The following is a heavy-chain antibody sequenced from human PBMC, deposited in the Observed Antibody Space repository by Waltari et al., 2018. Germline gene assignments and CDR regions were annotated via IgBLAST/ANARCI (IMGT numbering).Heavy chain of an antibody. CDR3: ARDKTATGDYDAFDI. CDR1: GFTFSSYG. J-gene: IGHJ3*02. V-gene: IGHV3-30*03. Sequence: QVQLVESGGGVVQPGRSLRLSCAASGFTFSSYGMHWVRPAPGKGLEWVAVISYDGSNKYYADSVKGRFTISRDNSKNTLYLQMNSLRAEDTAVYYCARDKTATGDYDAFDIWGQGTMVTVSS. D-gene: IGHD4-17*01. CDR2: ISYDGSNK.